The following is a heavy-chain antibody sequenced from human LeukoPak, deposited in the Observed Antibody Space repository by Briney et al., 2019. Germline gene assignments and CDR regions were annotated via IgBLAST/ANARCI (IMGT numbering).Heavy chain of an antibody. CDR2: ITSSGTYI. D-gene: IGHD1-26*01. CDR3: ARDPYSGNYGNYYYYYMDV. Sequence: PGGSLRLSCAASGFTFNNCNMNWVRQAPGRALEWVSSITSSGTYIFYADSVKGRFTISRDNAKNSLYLQMNSLGPEDTAVYYCARDPYSGNYGNYYYYYMDVWGKGTTVTISS. J-gene: IGHJ6*03. V-gene: IGHV3-21*01. CDR1: GFTFNNCN.